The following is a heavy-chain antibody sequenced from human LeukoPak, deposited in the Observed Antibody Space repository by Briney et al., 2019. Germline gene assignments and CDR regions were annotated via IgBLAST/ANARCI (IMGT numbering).Heavy chain of an antibody. Sequence: SETLSLTCTVSGGSISSYYWNWIRQPPGKGLEWIGYIYYSGSTNYNPSLKSRVTTSADTSKKQVSLKLSSVTAADTAVYYCARRDGYKGYFDYWGQGTLVTVSS. V-gene: IGHV4-59*01. D-gene: IGHD5-24*01. CDR1: GGSISSYY. CDR2: IYYSGST. J-gene: IGHJ4*02. CDR3: ARRDGYKGYFDY.